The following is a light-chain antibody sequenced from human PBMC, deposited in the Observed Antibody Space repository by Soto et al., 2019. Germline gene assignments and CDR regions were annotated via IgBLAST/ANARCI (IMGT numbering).Light chain of an antibody. J-gene: IGLJ2*01. CDR1: SSDVGGYNY. Sequence: QSALTQPASVSGSPGQSITISCTGTSSDVGGYNYVSWYQQHPGKAPKLMIYDVSDRPSGVSSRFSGSKSSNTASLTISGLQAEDEADYYCSSYTSSSTSLVVFGGGTKLTVL. CDR3: SSYTSSSTSLVV. CDR2: DVS. V-gene: IGLV2-14*01.